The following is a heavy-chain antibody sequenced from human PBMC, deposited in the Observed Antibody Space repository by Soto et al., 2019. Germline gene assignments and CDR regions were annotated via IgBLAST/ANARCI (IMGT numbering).Heavy chain of an antibody. CDR3: ARDLRGYCGTACYPLDV. V-gene: IGHV4-59*01. CDR1: GRSISGSY. J-gene: IGHJ6*02. Sequence: SETLSLTCTVSGRSISGSYWSWIRQPPGKGLEWIGYIDNTGSTVYNPSVKSRVTISVDTSKHQFSLKLNSVTAADTAAYYCARDLRGYCGTACYPLDVWGQGTTVP. CDR2: IDNTGST. D-gene: IGHD2-21*02.